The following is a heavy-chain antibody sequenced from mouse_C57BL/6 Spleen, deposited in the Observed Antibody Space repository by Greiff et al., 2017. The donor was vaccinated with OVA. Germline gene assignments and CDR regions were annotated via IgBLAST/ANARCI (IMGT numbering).Heavy chain of an antibody. CDR2: IGPNSGGT. V-gene: IGHV1-72*01. J-gene: IGHJ3*01. CDR1: GYTFTSYW. Sequence: QSCKASGYTFTSYWMHWVKQRPGRGLEWIGRIGPNSGGTKYNEKFKSKATLTVDKPSSTAYMQLSSLTSEDSAVYYCAIVTTDVPFAYWGQGTLVTVSA. CDR3: AIVTTDVPFAY. D-gene: IGHD2-12*01.